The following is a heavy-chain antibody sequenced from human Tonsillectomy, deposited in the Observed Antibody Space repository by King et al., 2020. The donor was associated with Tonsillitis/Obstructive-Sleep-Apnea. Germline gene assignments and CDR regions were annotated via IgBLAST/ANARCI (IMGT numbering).Heavy chain of an antibody. CDR2: VWYDGSNK. D-gene: IGHD1-26*01. Sequence: VQLVESGGGVVQPGRSLRLSCAASGFTFSNYGMHWVRQAPGKGLEWVAAVWYDGSNKYYADSVKGRFTMTSDNSKNTLYLQMNSLRGEDTAVYYCARGSGSHTPYAFDIWGQGTMVTVSS. CDR1: GFTFSNYG. CDR3: ARGSGSHTPYAFDI. J-gene: IGHJ3*02. V-gene: IGHV3-33*01.